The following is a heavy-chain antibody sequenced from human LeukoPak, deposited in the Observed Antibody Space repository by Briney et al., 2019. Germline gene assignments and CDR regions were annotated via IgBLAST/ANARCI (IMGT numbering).Heavy chain of an antibody. CDR1: GYTFTSYG. D-gene: IGHD3-22*01. Sequence: ASVKVSCKASGYTFTSYGISWVRQAPGQGLEWMGWITGYNANAKYAQNLQCRVTMTTDTSTSTAYMDLRSLRSDDTAVYYCARVYYYDSSGHNWFDPWGQGTLVTVSS. J-gene: IGHJ5*02. CDR3: ARVYYYDSSGHNWFDP. V-gene: IGHV1-18*01. CDR2: ITGYNANA.